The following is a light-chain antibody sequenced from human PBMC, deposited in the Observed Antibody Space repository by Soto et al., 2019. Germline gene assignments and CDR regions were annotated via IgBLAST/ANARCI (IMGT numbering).Light chain of an antibody. CDR2: GES. Sequence: ELVMTQSPATLSLSPGESATLSCRASQSVSSNLAWYQQKPGQAPRILIYGESTRATGIPARFSGSGSGTEFNLTISRLQSEDFAVYYCQKYNNWPRTCGQGTKVDIK. CDR1: QSVSSN. J-gene: IGKJ1*01. V-gene: IGKV3-15*01. CDR3: QKYNNWPRT.